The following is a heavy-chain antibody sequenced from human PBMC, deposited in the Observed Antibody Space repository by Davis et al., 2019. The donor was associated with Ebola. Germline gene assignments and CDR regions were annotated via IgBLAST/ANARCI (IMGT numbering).Heavy chain of an antibody. CDR1: GFTFSNYP. Sequence: PGGSLRLSCAVSGFTFSNYPMIWVRQAPGKGLECISYISGAGTSILHADSVKGRFTISRDNAKNSLYLQMNSLRDEDTAVYYCARVWAGYSGMDVGGQGTTVTVSS. CDR3: ARVWAGYSGMDV. D-gene: IGHD3/OR15-3a*01. V-gene: IGHV3-48*02. CDR2: ISGAGTSI. J-gene: IGHJ6*02.